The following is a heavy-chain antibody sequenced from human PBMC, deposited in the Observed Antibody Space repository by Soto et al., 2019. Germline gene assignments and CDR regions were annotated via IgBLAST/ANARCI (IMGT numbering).Heavy chain of an antibody. Sequence: QAQLQESGPGLVKASETLSLTCSVSDGSVSSGSYYWTWIRQPPGKGLEWIGYIYSSGSTLYNPSLKSRVIISVDRSVNQFSLKLSSVTAADTAVYYCARDSLALFDSWGQGTLVTVSS. D-gene: IGHD5-12*01. CDR3: ARDSLALFDS. J-gene: IGHJ4*02. CDR1: DGSVSSGSYY. V-gene: IGHV4-61*01. CDR2: IYSSGST.